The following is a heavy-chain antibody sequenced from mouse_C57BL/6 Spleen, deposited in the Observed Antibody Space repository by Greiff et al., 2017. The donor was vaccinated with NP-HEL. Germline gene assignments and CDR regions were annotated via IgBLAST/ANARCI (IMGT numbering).Heavy chain of an antibody. D-gene: IGHD1-1*02. V-gene: IGHV5-6*01. J-gene: IGHJ3*01. CDR2: ISSGGSYT. CDR1: GFTFSSYG. Sequence: EVQRVESGGDLVKPGGSLKLSCAASGFTFSSYGMSWVRQTPDKRLEWVATISSGGSYTYYPDSVKGRFTISRDNAKNTLYLQMSSLKSEDTAMYYCARRYGMLVEGFAYWGQGTLVTVSA. CDR3: ARRYGMLVEGFAY.